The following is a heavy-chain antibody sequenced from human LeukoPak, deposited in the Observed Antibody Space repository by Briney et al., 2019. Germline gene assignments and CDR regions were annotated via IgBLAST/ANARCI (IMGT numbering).Heavy chain of an antibody. D-gene: IGHD3-22*01. V-gene: IGHV3-21*01. J-gene: IGHJ4*02. CDR2: ISSSSSYI. Sequence: GGSLRLSCAASGFTFSSYSMNWVREAPGKGLEWVSSISSSSSYIYYADSVKGRFTLSRDNANNSLYLRMNSLRAEDTAVYYCASPPLGYDSSGYYSPLNYWGQGTLVTVSS. CDR1: GFTFSSYS. CDR3: ASPPLGYDSSGYYSPLNY.